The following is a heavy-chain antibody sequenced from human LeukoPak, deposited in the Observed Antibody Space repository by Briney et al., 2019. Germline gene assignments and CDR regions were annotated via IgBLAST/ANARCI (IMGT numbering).Heavy chain of an antibody. CDR1: GFTFSSYS. J-gene: IGHJ4*02. D-gene: IGHD5-12*01. V-gene: IGHV3-21*01. CDR2: ISSSSSYI. CDR3: AREIGYGIYFDY. Sequence: GGSLRLSCAASGFTFSSYSMNWVRQAPGKGLEWVSSISSSSSYIYYADSVKGRFTISRDNAKNSLYLQINSLRAEDTAVYYCAREIGYGIYFDYWGQGTLVTVSS.